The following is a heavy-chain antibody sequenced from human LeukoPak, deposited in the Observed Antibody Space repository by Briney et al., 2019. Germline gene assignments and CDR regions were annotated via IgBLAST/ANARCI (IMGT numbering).Heavy chain of an antibody. D-gene: IGHD6-13*01. J-gene: IGHJ4*02. V-gene: IGHV1-69*13. CDR1: GGTFSSYA. CDR3: ARGGIAAAGTFDY. Sequence: GASVKVSCKASGGTFSSYAISWVRQAPGQGLEWMGGSIPIFGTANYAQKFQGRVTITADESTSTAYMELSSLRSEDTAVYYGARGGIAAAGTFDYWGQGTQVTVSS. CDR2: SIPIFGTA.